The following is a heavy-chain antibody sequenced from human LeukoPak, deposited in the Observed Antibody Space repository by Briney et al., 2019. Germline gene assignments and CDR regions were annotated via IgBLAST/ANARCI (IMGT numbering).Heavy chain of an antibody. J-gene: IGHJ2*01. CDR1: GYTFTAYY. CDR3: ARDRRDGYNYWYSDL. V-gene: IGHV1-2*02. CDR2: INPNSGGT. Sequence: GASVKVSCKASGYTFTAYYMHWVRQAPGQGLEWMGWINPNSGGTNYAQKFQGRVTMTRDTSISTAYMELSRLRSDDTAVYYCARDRRDGYNYWYSDLWGRGTLVTVSS. D-gene: IGHD5-24*01.